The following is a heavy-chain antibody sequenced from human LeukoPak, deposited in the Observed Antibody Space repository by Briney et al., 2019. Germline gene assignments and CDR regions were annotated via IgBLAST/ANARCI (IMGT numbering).Heavy chain of an antibody. CDR1: GFTFSNYA. CDR3: ARRDVFDI. J-gene: IGHJ3*02. Sequence: GGSLRLSCAASGFTFSNYAMHWVRQAPGKGLEWVAVVSYDGSNKYYADSVKGRFTISRDNSKNTLYLQMNSLRAEDAAVYYCARRDVFDIWGQGTMVAASS. CDR2: VSYDGSNK. V-gene: IGHV3-30-3*01.